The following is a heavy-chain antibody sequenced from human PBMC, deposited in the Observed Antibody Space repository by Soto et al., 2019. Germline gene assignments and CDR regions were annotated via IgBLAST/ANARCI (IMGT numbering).Heavy chain of an antibody. CDR3: ARVHDPRGIAPAVCDY. V-gene: IGHV1-18*01. CDR2: ISAYNGNT. D-gene: IGHD6-13*01. J-gene: IGHJ4*02. CDR1: GYTFTSYG. Sequence: ASVKVSCKASGYTFTSYGISWVRQAPGQGLEWMGWISAYNGNTNYAQKLQGRVTMTTDTSTSTAYMELRSLRSDDTAVYYCARVHDPRGIAPAVCDYWGQGTLGTVS.